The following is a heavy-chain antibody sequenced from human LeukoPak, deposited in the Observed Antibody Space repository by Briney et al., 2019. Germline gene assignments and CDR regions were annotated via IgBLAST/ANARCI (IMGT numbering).Heavy chain of an antibody. Sequence: GGSLRLSCAASGFTFSSYGMHWVRQAPGKGLEWVAVISYDGSNKYYADSVKGRFTISRDNSKNTLYLQMNSLRAEDTAVYYCAKCPGGWLSRYYYYYGMDVWGQGTTVTVSS. CDR1: GFTFSSYG. V-gene: IGHV3-30*18. J-gene: IGHJ6*02. CDR2: ISYDGSNK. D-gene: IGHD6-19*01. CDR3: AKCPGGWLSRYYYYYGMDV.